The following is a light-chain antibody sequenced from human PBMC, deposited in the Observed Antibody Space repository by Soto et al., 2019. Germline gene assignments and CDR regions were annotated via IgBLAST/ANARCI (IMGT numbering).Light chain of an antibody. J-gene: IGLJ2*01. Sequence: QSVLTQPASVCGSPGQSITISCTGTSSDVGNYNLVSWYQQYPGKAPQLIIYDVTKRPLGVSDSFSGSKSGFTASLTISGLQPEDEADYYCCSYAGTSAFVIFGGGTKLTVL. CDR2: DVT. CDR1: SSDVGNYNL. V-gene: IGLV2-23*02. CDR3: CSYAGTSAFVI.